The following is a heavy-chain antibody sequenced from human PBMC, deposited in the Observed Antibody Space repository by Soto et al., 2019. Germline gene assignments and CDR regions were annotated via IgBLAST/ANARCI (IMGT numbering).Heavy chain of an antibody. Sequence: EVQLVESGGGLVQPGGSLRLSCAASGFTFSSYWMHWVRQVPGKGLVWVSRINSDGSSTSYADSVKGRFTISRDNAKNTLYLQMNSLRTEDTAVYYCGRDSGSSGWYDYWGQGTLVTVSS. CDR3: GRDSGSSGWYDY. D-gene: IGHD6-19*01. J-gene: IGHJ4*02. CDR2: INSDGSST. CDR1: GFTFSSYW. V-gene: IGHV3-74*01.